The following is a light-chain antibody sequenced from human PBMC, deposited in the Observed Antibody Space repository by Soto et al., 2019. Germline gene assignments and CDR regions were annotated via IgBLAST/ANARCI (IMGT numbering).Light chain of an antibody. CDR1: QSVSGTY. CDR3: QRYGSSPLVT. J-gene: IGKJ4*01. CDR2: SAS. Sequence: EIVLTQSPGTLSLSPGETATLSCRASQSVSGTYLAWYQQKPGQAPRLLIYSASSRATGIPDRFSGSGFGTDFTLTISRLEPEDFAVYYCQRYGSSPLVTFGGGTKVEI. V-gene: IGKV3-20*01.